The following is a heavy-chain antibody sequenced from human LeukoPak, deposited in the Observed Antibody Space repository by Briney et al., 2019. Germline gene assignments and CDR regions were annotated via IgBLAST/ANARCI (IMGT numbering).Heavy chain of an antibody. J-gene: IGHJ5*02. V-gene: IGHV1-69*01. Sequence: ASVKVSCKASGGTFSSYAISWVRQAPGQGLEWMGGIIPIFGTANYAQKFQGRVTITADESTSTAYMELSSLRSEDTAVYYCASIRKVWFGELSEPWGQGTLVTVSS. CDR3: ASIRKVWFGELSEP. CDR1: GGTFSSYA. D-gene: IGHD3-10*01. CDR2: IIPIFGTA.